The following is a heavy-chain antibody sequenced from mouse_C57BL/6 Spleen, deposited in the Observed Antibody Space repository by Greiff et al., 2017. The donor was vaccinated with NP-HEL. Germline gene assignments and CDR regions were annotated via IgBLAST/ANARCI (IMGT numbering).Heavy chain of an antibody. CDR3: ARTPYYSNSVYFDY. V-gene: IGHV1-64*01. J-gene: IGHJ2*01. CDR2: IHPNSGST. CDR1: GYTFTSYW. Sequence: QVQLQQPGAELVKPGASVKLSCKASGYTFTSYWMHWVKQRPGQGLEWIGMIHPNSGSTNYNEKFKSKATLTVDKSSSTAYMQLSSLTSEDSAVYYCARTPYYSNSVYFDYWGQGTTLTVSS. D-gene: IGHD2-5*01.